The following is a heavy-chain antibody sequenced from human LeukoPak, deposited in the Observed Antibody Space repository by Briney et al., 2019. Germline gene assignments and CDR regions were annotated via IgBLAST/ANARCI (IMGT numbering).Heavy chain of an antibody. D-gene: IGHD6-13*01. CDR3: AKGPIAAAGTVAEYFQH. CDR1: GFTFSSYA. J-gene: IGHJ1*01. CDR2: ISGSGGST. Sequence: GGSLRLSCAASGFTFSSYAMSWVRQAPGKGLEWVSAISGSGGSTYYADSVKGRFTIPRDNSKNTLYLQMNSLRAEDTAVYYCAKGPIAAAGTVAEYFQHWGQGTLVTVSS. V-gene: IGHV3-23*01.